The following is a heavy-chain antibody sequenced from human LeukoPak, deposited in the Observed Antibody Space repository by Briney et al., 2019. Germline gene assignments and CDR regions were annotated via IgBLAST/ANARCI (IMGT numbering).Heavy chain of an antibody. J-gene: IGHJ3*02. CDR1: GGTFSSYA. Sequence: ASVKVSCKASGGTFSSYAISWVRQAPGQRLEWMGRIIPILGIANYAQKFQGRVTITADKSTSTAYMELSSLRSEDTAVYYCAREGGEYYYDSSGYDTFDAFDIWGQGTMVTVSS. V-gene: IGHV1-69*04. CDR3: AREGGEYYYDSSGYDTFDAFDI. D-gene: IGHD3-22*01. CDR2: IIPILGIA.